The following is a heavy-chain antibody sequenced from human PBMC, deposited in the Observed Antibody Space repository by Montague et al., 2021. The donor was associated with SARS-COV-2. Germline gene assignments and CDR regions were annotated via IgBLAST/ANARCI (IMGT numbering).Heavy chain of an antibody. V-gene: IGHV6-1*01. J-gene: IGHJ4*02. D-gene: IGHD6-13*01. CDR3: ARSGYGGGTTWFYFDS. CDR1: GDSVSSNSAA. CDR2: TYYRSKWYR. Sequence: CAISGDSVSSNSAAGNWIRQSPSRGLEWLGRTYYRSKWYRDYALSVRSRLTVNPDTSENQFSLQLNSVTPDDTAVYYCARSGYGGGTTWFYFDSWGPGTLITVSS.